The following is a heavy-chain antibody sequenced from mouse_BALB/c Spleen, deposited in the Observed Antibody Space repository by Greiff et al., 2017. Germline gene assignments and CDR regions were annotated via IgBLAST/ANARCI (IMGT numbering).Heavy chain of an antibody. J-gene: IGHJ3*01. V-gene: IGHV1-87*01. D-gene: IGHD2-10*02. CDR2: IYPGDGDT. CDR3: AREYGAWFAY. Sequence: QVQLQQSGAELARPGASVKLSCKASGYTFTSYWMQWVKQRPGQGLEWIGAIYPGDGDTRYTQKFKGKATLTADKSSSTAYMQLSSLASEDSAVYYCAREYGAWFAYWGQGTLVTVSA. CDR1: GYTFTSYW.